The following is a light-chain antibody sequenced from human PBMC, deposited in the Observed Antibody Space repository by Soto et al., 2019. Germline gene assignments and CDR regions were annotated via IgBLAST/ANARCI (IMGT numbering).Light chain of an antibody. CDR2: GAS. V-gene: IGKV3D-20*02. CDR3: PHRMNWPLT. CDR1: QSISSDY. J-gene: IGKJ5*01. Sequence: LSLSPGIVSLNAGERATLSCRASQSISSDYLAWFQQRPGQAPRLLFSGASRRATGTPDRFSGSGSGTDFTLTINRLEPEDFAVYYCPHRMNWPLTFGQGRLLEV.